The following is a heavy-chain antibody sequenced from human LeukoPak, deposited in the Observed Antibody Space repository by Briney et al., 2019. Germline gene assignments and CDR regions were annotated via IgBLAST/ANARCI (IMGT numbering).Heavy chain of an antibody. CDR1: GGSFSGYY. D-gene: IGHD3-22*01. CDR2: INHSGST. V-gene: IGHV4-34*01. J-gene: IGHJ4*02. Sequence: SETLSLTCAVYGGSFSGYYWSWIRQPPGKGLGWIGEINHSGSTNYNPSLKSRVTISVDTSKNQFSLKLSSVTAADTAVYYCARVKPAYYYDSSGMNYYFDYWGQGTLVTVSS. CDR3: ARVKPAYYYDSSGMNYYFDY.